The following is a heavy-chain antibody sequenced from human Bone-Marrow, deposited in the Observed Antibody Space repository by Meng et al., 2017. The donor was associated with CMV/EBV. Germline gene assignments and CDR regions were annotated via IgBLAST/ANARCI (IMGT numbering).Heavy chain of an antibody. CDR3: VREIYTGSGAAMDV. D-gene: IGHD3-10*01. CDR2: ISESGTSM. Sequence: GGSLRLSCAASGFTFSDHYMIWIRQPPGKGLAWVSHISESGTSMNYVDSVKGRFTISRDNAKNSLFLQMDSLRAEDAAVYYCVREIYTGSGAAMDVWGQGTPVTVSS. V-gene: IGHV3-11*01. J-gene: IGHJ6*02. CDR1: GFTFSDHY.